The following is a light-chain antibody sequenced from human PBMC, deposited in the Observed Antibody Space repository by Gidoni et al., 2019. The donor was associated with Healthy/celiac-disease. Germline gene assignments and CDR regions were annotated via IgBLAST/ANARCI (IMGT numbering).Light chain of an antibody. CDR3: QQRSNWPKLT. J-gene: IGKJ4*01. Sequence: EIVLTQSPATLSLSPGERATLSCRASQSVSSYLAWYQQKPGQAPRLLIDDASNRATCIPARFSGSVSGTDFTLTISSLEPEDFAVYYCQQRSNWPKLTFGGGTKVEIK. CDR1: QSVSSY. CDR2: DAS. V-gene: IGKV3-11*01.